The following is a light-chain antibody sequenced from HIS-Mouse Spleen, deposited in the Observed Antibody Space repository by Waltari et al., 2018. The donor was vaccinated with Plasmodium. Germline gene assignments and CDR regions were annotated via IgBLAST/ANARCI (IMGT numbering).Light chain of an antibody. V-gene: IGLV3-1*01. CDR2: HDS. Sequence: SYELTQPPSVSVSPGQTASITCSGDKLGDKYACWYQQKPGQSPVLVIYHDSKRPSGSPERFSGSNAGNTATLTIGGTQAMDEADYYCQAWDSSTVVFGGGTKLTVL. CDR3: QAWDSSTVV. CDR1: KLGDKY. J-gene: IGLJ2*01.